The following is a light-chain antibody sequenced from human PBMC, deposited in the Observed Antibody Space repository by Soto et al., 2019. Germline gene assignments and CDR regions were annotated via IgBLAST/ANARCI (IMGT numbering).Light chain of an antibody. CDR3: QQYGSSPPWT. Sequence: EIVLTQSPGTLSLSPGERATLSCRASQSVSNSYLAWYQQKPGQAPRLLIYGASSRATGIPDRFSGSVSGTGFTLTISRLEPEDFAVYYCQQYGSSPPWTFGQGTKVEIK. CDR2: GAS. V-gene: IGKV3-20*01. J-gene: IGKJ1*01. CDR1: QSVSNSY.